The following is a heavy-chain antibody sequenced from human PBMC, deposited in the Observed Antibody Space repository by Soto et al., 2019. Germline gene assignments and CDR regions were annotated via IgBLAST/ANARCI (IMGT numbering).Heavy chain of an antibody. J-gene: IGHJ2*01. V-gene: IGHV3-30*18. CDR1: GFTFSSYG. CDR2: ISYDGSNK. Sequence: QVQLVESGGGVVQPGRSLRLSCAASGFTFSSYGMHWVRQAPGKGLEWVAVISYDGSNKYYADSVKGRFTISRDNSKNTLYLQMNSLRAEDTAVYYCAKDVRLPFWWYFDLWGRGTLVTVSS. CDR3: AKDVRLPFWWYFDL. D-gene: IGHD3-3*01.